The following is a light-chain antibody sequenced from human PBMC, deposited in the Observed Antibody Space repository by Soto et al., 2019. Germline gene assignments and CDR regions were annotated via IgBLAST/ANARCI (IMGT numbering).Light chain of an antibody. CDR3: QSYDSSLSALV. Sequence: QSVLTQPPSVSGAPGQGVTISCAGTSSNIGAGYDVHWYQQVPGTAPKLLIYTNSNRTSGVPDRFSGSESGTSASLAITGLQAADEADYYCQSYDSSLSALVFGGGTKLTVL. V-gene: IGLV1-40*01. CDR2: TNS. J-gene: IGLJ3*02. CDR1: SSNIGAGYD.